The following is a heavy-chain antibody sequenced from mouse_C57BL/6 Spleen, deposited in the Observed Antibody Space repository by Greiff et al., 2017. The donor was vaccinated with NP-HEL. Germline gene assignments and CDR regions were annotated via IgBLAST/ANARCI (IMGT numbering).Heavy chain of an antibody. CDR1: GYTFTDYE. CDR3: TRSAYGSSYECYYAMDY. D-gene: IGHD1-1*01. V-gene: IGHV1-15*01. CDR2: IDPGTGGT. J-gene: IGHJ4*01. Sequence: QVQLQQSGAELVRPGASVTLSCKASGYTFTDYEMHWVKQTPVHGLEWIGAIDPGTGGTAYNQKFKGKAILTADKSSSTAYMELRSLTSEDSAVYYCTRSAYGSSYECYYAMDYWGQGTSVTVSS.